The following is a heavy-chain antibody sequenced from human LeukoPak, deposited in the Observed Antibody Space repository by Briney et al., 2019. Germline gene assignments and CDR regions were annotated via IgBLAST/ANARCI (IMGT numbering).Heavy chain of an antibody. CDR1: GYTFTSYA. J-gene: IGHJ6*02. Sequence: SVKVSCKASGYTFTSYAIHWVRQAPGQGLEWMGRIIPILGIANYAQKFQGRVTITADKSTSTAYMELSSLRSEDTAVYYCARDFSWTGDYYYYGMDVWGQGTTVTVSS. V-gene: IGHV1-69*04. CDR2: IIPILGIA. D-gene: IGHD3/OR15-3a*01. CDR3: ARDFSWTGDYYYYGMDV.